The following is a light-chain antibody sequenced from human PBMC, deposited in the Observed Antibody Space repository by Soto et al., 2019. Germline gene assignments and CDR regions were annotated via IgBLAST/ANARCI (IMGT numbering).Light chain of an antibody. CDR3: QQYKNWPL. V-gene: IGKV3-15*01. CDR1: QRMTTK. J-gene: IGKJ5*01. Sequence: EIVMTPSPATLSVSPGEGVSLSCRARQRMTTKLAWYQQKPGQAPRLLIHGTFTRATGIPARFSGSGSGTEFTLTISTLQSEDFAVYYCQQYKNWPLFGQGTRLEIK. CDR2: GTF.